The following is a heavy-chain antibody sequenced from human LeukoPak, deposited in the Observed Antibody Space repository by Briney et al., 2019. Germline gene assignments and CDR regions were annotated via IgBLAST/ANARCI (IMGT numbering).Heavy chain of an antibody. Sequence: PGGSLRLSCAASGFTFSSYGMHWVRQARGKGLEWVAVIWYDGSNKYYADSVKGRFTISRDNSKNTLYLQMNSLRAEDTAVYYCARDKYSSGTHFDYWGQGTLVTVSS. CDR1: GFTFSSYG. V-gene: IGHV3-33*01. J-gene: IGHJ4*02. CDR2: IWYDGSNK. CDR3: ARDKYSSGTHFDY. D-gene: IGHD3-22*01.